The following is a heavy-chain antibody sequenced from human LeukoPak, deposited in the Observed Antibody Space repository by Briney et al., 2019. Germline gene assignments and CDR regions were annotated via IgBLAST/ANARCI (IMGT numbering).Heavy chain of an antibody. J-gene: IGHJ6*02. D-gene: IGHD4-11*01. Sequence: QPGGSLRLSCAASGFTFSSYAMHWVRQAPGKGLEWVAVISYDGSNKYYADSVKGRFTISRDNSKNTLYLQMNSLRSEDTAVYYCARVPFYSADNKYYYYYYGMDVWGQGTTVTVSS. CDR1: GFTFSSYA. V-gene: IGHV3-30-3*01. CDR2: ISYDGSNK. CDR3: ARVPFYSADNKYYYYYYGMDV.